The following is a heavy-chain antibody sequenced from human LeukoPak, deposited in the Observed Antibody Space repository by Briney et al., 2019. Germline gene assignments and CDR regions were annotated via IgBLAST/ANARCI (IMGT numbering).Heavy chain of an antibody. CDR1: GGSISSSSYY. J-gene: IGHJ5*02. D-gene: IGHD3-9*01. Sequence: SETLSLTCTVSGGSISSSSYYWGWTRQPPGKGLEWIGYIYYSGSTNYNPSLKSRVTISVDTSKNQFSLKLSSVTAADTAVYYCARGLDDILTGYFVDWFDPWGQGTLVTVSS. V-gene: IGHV4-61*05. CDR3: ARGLDDILTGYFVDWFDP. CDR2: IYYSGST.